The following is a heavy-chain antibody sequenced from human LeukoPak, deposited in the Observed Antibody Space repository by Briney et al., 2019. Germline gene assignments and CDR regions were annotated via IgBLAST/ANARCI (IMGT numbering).Heavy chain of an antibody. CDR1: GYSITNYW. CDR3: ARRHRDYCSSTSCYRVNAFDI. D-gene: IGHD2-2*01. Sequence: GASLVTSWECSGYSITNYWIGWVRPTRRKGLELMGIIYSDDYDPRYSPPIQGQVTTSADNSISTAYLQWSSLKASDTAMYYCARRHRDYCSSTSCYRVNAFDIWGQRTVGTLSS. CDR2: IYSDDYDP. V-gene: IGHV5-51*01. J-gene: IGHJ3*02.